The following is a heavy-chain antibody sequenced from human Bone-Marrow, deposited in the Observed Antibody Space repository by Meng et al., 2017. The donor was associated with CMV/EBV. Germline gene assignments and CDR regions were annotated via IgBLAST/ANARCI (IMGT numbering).Heavy chain of an antibody. V-gene: IGHV4-39*07. CDR3: AKSGSNDY. J-gene: IGHJ4*02. D-gene: IGHD4/OR15-4a*01. CDR1: GGSISSSGFY. Sequence: SETLSLTCTVSGGSISSSGFYWGWIRQPPGEGLEWIGVIYNSGNSYYNPSLKSRVTISVDTSKNQFSLKLSSVTAADTAVYYCAKSGSNDYWGQGTLVTVSS. CDR2: IYNSGNS.